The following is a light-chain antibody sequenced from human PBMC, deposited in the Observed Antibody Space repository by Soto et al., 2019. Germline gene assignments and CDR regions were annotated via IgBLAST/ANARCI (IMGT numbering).Light chain of an antibody. CDR3: QQEVSSPVFT. CDR1: QSVSSSY. CDR2: GAS. Sequence: EIVLTQSPCTLSLSPGERATLSCRASQSVSSSYLAWYQQKPGQAPRLLIYGASSRATGIPDRFSGSGSGTDFTLTISRLEPEDVAAYYCQQEVSSPVFTFGPGTKVDIK. V-gene: IGKV3-20*01. J-gene: IGKJ3*01.